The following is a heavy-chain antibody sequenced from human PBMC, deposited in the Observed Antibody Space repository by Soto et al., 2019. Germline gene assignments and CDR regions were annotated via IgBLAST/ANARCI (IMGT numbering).Heavy chain of an antibody. CDR2: TYYSGST. Sequence: QVQLQESGPGLVKPSETLSLTCTVSGGSISSYYWSWIRQPPGKGLEWIGYTYYSGSTNYNPSLKRRVTIAVDTSKNQFSLKLSSVTAADTAVYYCARDLTVDTAMVLGYWGQGTLVTVSS. V-gene: IGHV4-59*01. J-gene: IGHJ4*02. CDR1: GGSISSYY. D-gene: IGHD5-18*01. CDR3: ARDLTVDTAMVLGY.